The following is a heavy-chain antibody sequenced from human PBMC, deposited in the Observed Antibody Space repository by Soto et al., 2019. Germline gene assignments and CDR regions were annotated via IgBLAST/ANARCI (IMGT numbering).Heavy chain of an antibody. D-gene: IGHD3-22*01. J-gene: IGHJ2*01. CDR3: ERDAYYYDSSGYYWYFDL. CDR2: IIPLFGTA. V-gene: IGHV1-69*01. Sequence: QVQLVQSGAEVKKPGSSVKVSCKASGGTFSSYAISWVRQAPGQGLEWMGGIIPLFGTANYAQKFQGRVTITADESTSTAYMELSSLRSEDTAVYYCERDAYYYDSSGYYWYFDLWGRGTLVTVSS. CDR1: GGTFSSYA.